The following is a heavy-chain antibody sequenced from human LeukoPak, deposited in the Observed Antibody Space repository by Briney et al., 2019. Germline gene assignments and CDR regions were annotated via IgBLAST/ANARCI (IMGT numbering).Heavy chain of an antibody. J-gene: IGHJ4*02. D-gene: IGHD3-9*01. V-gene: IGHV4-59*01. CDR2: IYYSGST. CDR3: ARGTYYDILTGQIHYFDY. CDR1: GGSISSYY. Sequence: PSETLSLTCTVSGGSISSYYWSWIRQPPGKGLEWIGYIYYSGSTNYNPSLKSRVTISVDTSKNQFSLKLSSVTAADTAVYYCARGTYYDILTGQIHYFDYWGQGTLVTVSS.